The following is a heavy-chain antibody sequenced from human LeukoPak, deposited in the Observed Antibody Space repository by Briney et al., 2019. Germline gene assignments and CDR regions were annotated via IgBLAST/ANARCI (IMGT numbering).Heavy chain of an antibody. D-gene: IGHD4-17*01. Sequence: PGGSLRLSCAASGFTFSSYWMSWVRQAPGKGLEWVAVISYDGSNKYYADSVKGRFTISRDNSKNTLYLQMNSLRAEDTAVYYCASRGDYGAFDIWGQGTMVTVSS. V-gene: IGHV3-30-3*01. CDR3: ASRGDYGAFDI. J-gene: IGHJ3*02. CDR1: GFTFSSYW. CDR2: ISYDGSNK.